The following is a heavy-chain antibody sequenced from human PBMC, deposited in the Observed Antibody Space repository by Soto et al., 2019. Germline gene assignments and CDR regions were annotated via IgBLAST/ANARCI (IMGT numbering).Heavy chain of an antibody. CDR2: ISSSSSYT. Sequence: GGSLRLSCAASGFTFSDYYMIWIRQAPGKGLKWVSYISSSSSYTNYADSVKGRCTISRDNAKNSLYLQMNSLRADDTAVYYCARVRALAADGMDVWGQGTTVTVSS. D-gene: IGHD6-19*01. V-gene: IGHV3-11*05. CDR1: GFTFSDYY. J-gene: IGHJ6*02. CDR3: ARVRALAADGMDV.